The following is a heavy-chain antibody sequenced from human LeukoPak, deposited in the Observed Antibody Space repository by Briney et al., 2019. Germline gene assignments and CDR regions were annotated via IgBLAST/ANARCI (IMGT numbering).Heavy chain of an antibody. CDR3: ARRSVPGRPGY. V-gene: IGHV3-66*04. J-gene: IGHJ4*02. D-gene: IGHD6-6*01. CDR1: GFTVSNND. CDR2: IYADGST. Sequence: GGSLRLSCAASGFTVSNNDIKWVRQSPGKGLEWVSLIYADGSTHYTDSVKGRFSVSRDNPKNTVYLQMNSLRGEDTAVYYCARRSVPGRPGYWGQGTLVTVSS.